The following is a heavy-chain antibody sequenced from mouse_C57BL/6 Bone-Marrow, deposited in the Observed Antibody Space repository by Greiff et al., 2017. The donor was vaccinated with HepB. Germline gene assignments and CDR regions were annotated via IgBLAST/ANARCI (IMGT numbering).Heavy chain of an antibody. V-gene: IGHV1-85*01. CDR3: ARPPHYYGSSSYYFDY. Sequence: VQLQQSGPELVKPGASVKLSCKASGYTFTRYDINWVKQRPGQGLEWIGWIYPRDGSTKYNEKFKGKSTLTVDTSSSTAYMELHSLTSEDSAVYYCARPPHYYGSSSYYFDYWGQGTTLTVSS. CDR2: IYPRDGST. D-gene: IGHD1-1*01. J-gene: IGHJ2*01. CDR1: GYTFTRYD.